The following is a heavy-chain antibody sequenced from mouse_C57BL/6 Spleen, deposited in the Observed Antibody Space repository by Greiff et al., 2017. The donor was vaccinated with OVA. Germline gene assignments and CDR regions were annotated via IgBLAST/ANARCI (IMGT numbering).Heavy chain of an antibody. V-gene: IGHV1-9*01. CDR3: ARWGANWDGFDY. CDR2: ILPGSGST. D-gene: IGHD4-1*01. CDR1: GYTFTGYW. Sequence: VQLQQSGAELMKPGASVKLSCKATGYTFTGYWIEWVKQRPGHGLEWIGEILPGSGSTNYNEKFQGKATITADTSSNTAYLQLSSLTSEDTAIYYCARWGANWDGFDYWGQGTTLTVSS. J-gene: IGHJ2*01.